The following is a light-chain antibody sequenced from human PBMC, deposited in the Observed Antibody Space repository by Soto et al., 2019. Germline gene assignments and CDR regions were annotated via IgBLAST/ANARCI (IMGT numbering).Light chain of an antibody. CDR1: SSDVGKYTF. J-gene: IGLJ2*01. CDR2: EVN. V-gene: IGLV2-23*02. CDR3: CLYGGSNNYVV. Sequence: QSALTQPASVSGAPGQSITIYCTGTSSDVGKYTFVSWYGQHPGKAPKLIIFEVNKRPSGVSNRFSGSKSGNTASLTISGLQAEDEANYYCCLYGGSNNYVVFGGGTQLTVL.